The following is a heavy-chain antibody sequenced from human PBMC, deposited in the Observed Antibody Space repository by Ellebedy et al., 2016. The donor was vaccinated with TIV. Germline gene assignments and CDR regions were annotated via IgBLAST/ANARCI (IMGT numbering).Heavy chain of an antibody. CDR3: ARSGRDGGRHSDY. V-gene: IGHV5-51*01. CDR1: GYSFTSYW. J-gene: IGHJ4*02. Sequence: GESLKISCKGSGYSFTSYWIGWVRQMPGKGLEWMGIIYPGDSDTRYSPSFQGQVTISADRSSSTAYLQWSSLQASDSAMYYCARSGRDGGRHSDYWGQGALVTVSS. D-gene: IGHD1-26*01. CDR2: IYPGDSDT.